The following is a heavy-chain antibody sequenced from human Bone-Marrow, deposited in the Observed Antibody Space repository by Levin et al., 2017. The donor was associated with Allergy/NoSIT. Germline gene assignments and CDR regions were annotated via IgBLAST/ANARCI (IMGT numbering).Heavy chain of an antibody. V-gene: IGHV1-18*01. CDR2: ISVSNGNT. D-gene: IGHD3-10*01. Sequence: AASVKVSCKTSGYTYNYYGIAWVRQAPGQGLEWMGWISVSNGNTIYAQKFQGRATMTTDTSATTAYLELRSLRSDDTALYYCARGELWFGAFSMDVWGQGTTISVS. J-gene: IGHJ6*02. CDR1: GYTYNYYG. CDR3: ARGELWFGAFSMDV.